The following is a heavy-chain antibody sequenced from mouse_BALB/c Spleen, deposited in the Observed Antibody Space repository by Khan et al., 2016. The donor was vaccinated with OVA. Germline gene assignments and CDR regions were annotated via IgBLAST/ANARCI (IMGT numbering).Heavy chain of an antibody. D-gene: IGHD2-3*01. CDR3: ARDGPDGAWFAY. J-gene: IGHJ3*01. Sequence: QVQLKQSGAELVRPGASVKLSCKTSGYIFTNYWIHWVKQRSGQGLEWIAKIYPGTGSIYYNDKFKGKATLTADKSSSTVYMQLSSLKSEDSAVYFCARDGPDGAWFAYWGQGTLVTVSA. V-gene: IGHV1-76*01. CDR1: GYIFTNYW. CDR2: IYPGTGSI.